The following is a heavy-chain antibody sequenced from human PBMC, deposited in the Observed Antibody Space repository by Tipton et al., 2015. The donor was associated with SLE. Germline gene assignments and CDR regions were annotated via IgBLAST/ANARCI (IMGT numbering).Heavy chain of an antibody. CDR1: GDSVISSSYY. J-gene: IGHJ6*02. D-gene: IGHD5-12*01. CDR3: ATCRGGLVATRYGMDV. CDR2: HYYSGST. V-gene: IGHV4-39*01. Sequence: TLSLTCTVSGDSVISSSYYWGWIRQSPGKGLEWIGSHYYSGSTHYNPSLKSRVTISVDTSKNQFSLKLRSATAADTVVYYCATCRGGLVATRYGMDVWGQGITVTVSS.